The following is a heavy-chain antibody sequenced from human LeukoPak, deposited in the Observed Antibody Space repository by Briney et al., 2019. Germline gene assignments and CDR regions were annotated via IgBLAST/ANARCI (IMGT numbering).Heavy chain of an antibody. J-gene: IGHJ4*02. CDR3: ARRGHYYDSSGYPGVSDY. Sequence: GESLKISCKGSGYSFTSYWIGWVRQMPGKGLEWMGIIYPGDSDTRYSPSFQGQVTISADQSISTAYLQWSSLKASDTAMYYCARRGHYYDSSGYPGVSDYWGQGTLVTVSS. CDR2: IYPGDSDT. CDR1: GYSFTSYW. D-gene: IGHD3-22*01. V-gene: IGHV5-51*01.